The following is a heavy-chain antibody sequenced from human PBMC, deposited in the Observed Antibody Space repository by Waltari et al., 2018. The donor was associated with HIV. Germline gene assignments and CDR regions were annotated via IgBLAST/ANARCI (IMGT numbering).Heavy chain of an antibody. J-gene: IGHJ5*02. D-gene: IGHD6-13*01. CDR2: IYSGGST. V-gene: IGHV3-66*02. CDR3: ARGIIAAAGNWFDP. CDR1: GFTVRSHY. Sequence: EVQLVESGGGLVQPGGSLRLSCAASGFTVRSHYMSWVRQDPGKGLEWVSVIYSGGSTYYADSVKGRFTISRDNSKNTLYLQMNSLRAEDTAVYYCARGIIAAAGNWFDPWGQGTLVTVSS.